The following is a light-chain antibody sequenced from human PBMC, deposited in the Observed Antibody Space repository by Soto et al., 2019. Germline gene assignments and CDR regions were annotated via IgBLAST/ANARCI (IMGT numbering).Light chain of an antibody. Sequence: IVLTPSSGTLSLSPGERATLSCRASQSVSSSYLAWYQQKPGQAPRLLIYGASSRATGIPDRFSGSGSGTDFTLTISRLEPEDFAVYYCQQYGSSRTFGQGTKVDIK. V-gene: IGKV3-20*01. CDR2: GAS. CDR1: QSVSSSY. J-gene: IGKJ1*01. CDR3: QQYGSSRT.